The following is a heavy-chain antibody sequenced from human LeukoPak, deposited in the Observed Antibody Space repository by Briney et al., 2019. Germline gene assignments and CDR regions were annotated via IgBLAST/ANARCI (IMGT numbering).Heavy chain of an antibody. V-gene: IGHV4-30-4*01. CDR2: IYYSGST. J-gene: IGHJ4*02. D-gene: IGHD2-15*01. Sequence: PSETLSLTCTVSGGSVSSGSYYWSWIRQPPGKGLEWIGYIYYSGSTYYNPSLKSRVTISVDTSKNQFSLKLSSVTAADTAVYYCARGYCSGGSCYEDYWGQGTLVTVSS. CDR3: ARGYCSGGSCYEDY. CDR1: GGSVSSGSYY.